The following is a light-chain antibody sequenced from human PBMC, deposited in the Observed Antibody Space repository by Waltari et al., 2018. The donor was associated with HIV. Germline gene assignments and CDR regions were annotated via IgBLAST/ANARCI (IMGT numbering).Light chain of an antibody. CDR3: SSYAGGNNYV. CDR2: EVS. CDR1: SSDVGGYSY. V-gene: IGLV2-8*01. J-gene: IGLJ1*01. Sequence: QSALTQPPSASGSPGQSVTISCTGTSSDVGGYSYVSWYQQHPGKAPKLLIYEVSEPPSGVPDRFFGSKSGNTASLTVSGLQAEDEAEYFCSSYAGGNNYVFGTGTKVTVL.